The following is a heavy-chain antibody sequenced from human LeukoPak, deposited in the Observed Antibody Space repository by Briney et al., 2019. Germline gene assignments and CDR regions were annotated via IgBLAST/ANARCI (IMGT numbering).Heavy chain of an antibody. D-gene: IGHD6-19*01. CDR1: GLXVSNNY. V-gene: IGHV3-53*01. CDR3: TRVLSDTRGWYHFDY. Sequence: GGSLRLSCAASGLXVSNNYIGWVRQAPGKGLEWVSVIYSRGDTYYADSVRGRFTISRDNSKNILSLQMNSLRADDTAIYYCTRVLSDTRGWYHFDYWGQGTLVTVSS. CDR2: IYSRGDT. J-gene: IGHJ4*02.